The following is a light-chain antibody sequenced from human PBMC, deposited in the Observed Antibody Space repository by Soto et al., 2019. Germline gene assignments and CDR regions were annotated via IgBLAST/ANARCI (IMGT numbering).Light chain of an antibody. Sequence: LTHSPGTVSFSHSDRATLHCRCSQSVSSSYLARYQQKPGQAPRLLIYGASSRATGSPDRFSGSGSGTDFTLTISRLEPADFAVYYCQQYGSAPPITFGQGTRPEIK. CDR2: GAS. CDR1: QSVSSSY. J-gene: IGKJ5*01. V-gene: IGKV3-20*01. CDR3: QQYGSAPPIT.